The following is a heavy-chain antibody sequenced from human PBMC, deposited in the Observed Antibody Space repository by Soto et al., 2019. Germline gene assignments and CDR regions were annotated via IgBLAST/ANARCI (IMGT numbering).Heavy chain of an antibody. CDR3: ARGYYDFWSGYLPAFDY. CDR2: NYYSGST. CDR1: GCSISSGGYY. D-gene: IGHD3-3*01. Sequence: QVQLQESGPGLVKPSQTLSLTCTVSGCSISSGGYYWSWIRQHPGKGLEWIGYNYYSGSTYYNPSLKCRVTNAVDTSKNQFSLKLSSVTAADTAVYYCARGYYDFWSGYLPAFDYWGQGTLVTVSS. V-gene: IGHV4-31*03. J-gene: IGHJ4*02.